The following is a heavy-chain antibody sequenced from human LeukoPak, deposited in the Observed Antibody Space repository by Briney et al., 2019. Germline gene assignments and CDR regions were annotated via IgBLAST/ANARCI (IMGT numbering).Heavy chain of an antibody. Sequence: PSETLSLTCTVSGDSINSLDLWSWVRQPPGEGLEWIGEMYLSGTTHSNPSVKSRVTISIDKSKNQFFLNLSSVTAADTAVYYCAGLVGRYSSGLYYYYFDYWGQGTLVTVSS. V-gene: IGHV4-4*02. D-gene: IGHD3-22*01. CDR3: AGLVGRYSSGLYYYYFDY. CDR2: MYLSGTT. CDR1: GDSINSLDL. J-gene: IGHJ4*02.